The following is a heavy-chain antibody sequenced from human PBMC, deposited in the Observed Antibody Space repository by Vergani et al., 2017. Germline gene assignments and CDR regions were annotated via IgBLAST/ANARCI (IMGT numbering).Heavy chain of an antibody. CDR1: GGSFSGYY. J-gene: IGHJ4*02. D-gene: IGHD6-19*01. CDR3: ARGRYRSGWLYYFDY. V-gene: IGHV4-34*02. Sequence: QVQLQQWGAGLLKPSETLSLTCAVYGGSFSGYYWSWIRQPPGKGLEWIGEINQRGSNKYNPSLKSRVTISGDTSKNQFSLKLSSVTAADTAVYYCARGRYRSGWLYYFDYWGQGTLVTVSS. CDR2: INQRGSN.